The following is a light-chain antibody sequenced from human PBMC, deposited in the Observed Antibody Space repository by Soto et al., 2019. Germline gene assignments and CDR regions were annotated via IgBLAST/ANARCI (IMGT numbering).Light chain of an antibody. CDR2: DAS. CDR3: PHPGT. V-gene: IGKV1-13*02. J-gene: IGKJ1*01. CDR1: QGISSA. Sequence: AIQLTQSPSSLSASVGDRVTITCRASQGISSASAWYQQKPGKAPKLLIYDASSLESGGPTRFSSSGSGTDFTLAISDLQPDYFASYYCPHPGTFGQGTKVEIK.